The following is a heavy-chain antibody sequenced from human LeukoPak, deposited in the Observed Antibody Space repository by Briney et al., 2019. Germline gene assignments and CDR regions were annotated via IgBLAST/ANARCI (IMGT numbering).Heavy chain of an antibody. Sequence: PGGSLRLSCAASGFTFSSYMMNWVRQAPGKGLEWVSSINSGSTYTYYTESVKGRFTVSRDNAKNSLFLQMNSLRAEDTAIYYCARSLTTLTYEGYWGQGTLVTVSS. CDR1: GFTFSSYM. CDR3: ARSLTTLTYEGY. V-gene: IGHV3-21*01. J-gene: IGHJ4*02. CDR2: INSGSTYT. D-gene: IGHD1-1*01.